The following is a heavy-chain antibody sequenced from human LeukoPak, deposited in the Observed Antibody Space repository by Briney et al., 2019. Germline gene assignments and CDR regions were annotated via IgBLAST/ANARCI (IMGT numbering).Heavy chain of an antibody. D-gene: IGHD3-10*01. CDR2: ISGSGGST. Sequence: GGSLRLSCAASGFTFSSYAMSWVRQAPGKGLEWVSAISGSGGSTYYADSVKGRFTISRDNSKDTLYLQMNSLRAEDTAVYYCAKDHGSGSYLGFDYWGQGTLVTISS. V-gene: IGHV3-23*01. J-gene: IGHJ4*02. CDR3: AKDHGSGSYLGFDY. CDR1: GFTFSSYA.